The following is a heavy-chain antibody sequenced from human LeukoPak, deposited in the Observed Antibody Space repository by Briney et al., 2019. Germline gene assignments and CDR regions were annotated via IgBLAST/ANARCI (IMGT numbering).Heavy chain of an antibody. J-gene: IGHJ4*02. CDR1: GFTFSSYA. CDR3: AKFTHYYDSSGYWRAYYFDY. CDR2: ISGSGGST. V-gene: IGHV3-23*01. Sequence: GGSLRLSCAASGFTFSSYAMSWVRQAPGKGLEWVSAISGSGGSTYYADSVKGRFTISRDNSKNTLYLQMNSLRAEDTAVYYCAKFTHYYDSSGYWRAYYFDYWGQGTLVTVSS. D-gene: IGHD3-22*01.